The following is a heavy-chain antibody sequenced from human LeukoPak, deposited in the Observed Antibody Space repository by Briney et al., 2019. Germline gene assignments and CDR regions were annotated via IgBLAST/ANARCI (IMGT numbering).Heavy chain of an antibody. CDR2: IYYSGST. CDR3: ARTMVRGAISCFDY. D-gene: IGHD3-10*01. J-gene: IGHJ4*02. Sequence: SSQTLSLTCTVSGGSISSGGYYWSWIRQHPGKGLESIGYIYYSGSTYYNPSLKSRVTISVDTSKNQFSLKLSSVTAADTAVYYCARTMVRGAISCFDYWGQGTLVTVSS. CDR1: GGSISSGGYY. V-gene: IGHV4-31*03.